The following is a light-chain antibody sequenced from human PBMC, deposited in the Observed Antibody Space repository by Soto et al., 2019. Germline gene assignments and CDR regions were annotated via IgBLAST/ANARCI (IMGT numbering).Light chain of an antibody. Sequence: EIVLTQSPATLSLSPGDRATLSCRASQSVGSYLAWYQQKPGQAPRLLIYDASNRATGIPARFSGSGSATDFTLTISSLEPEDFAVYYCQQRSTWPRTFGQGTKLEIK. J-gene: IGKJ2*01. CDR3: QQRSTWPRT. V-gene: IGKV3-11*01. CDR2: DAS. CDR1: QSVGSY.